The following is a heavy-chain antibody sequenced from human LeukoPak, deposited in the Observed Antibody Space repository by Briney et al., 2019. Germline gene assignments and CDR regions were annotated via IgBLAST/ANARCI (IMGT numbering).Heavy chain of an antibody. CDR2: IYYSGST. V-gene: IGHV4-59*01. Sequence: SETLSLTCTVSGGSMSPYHWGWIRQPPGTGLEWIGYIYYSGSTNYNPSLKSRVTISVDTSKNQFSLKLSSVTAADTAVYYCARDRGAVAGMDYYYGMDVWGQGTTVTVSS. CDR1: GGSMSPYH. J-gene: IGHJ6*02. CDR3: ARDRGAVAGMDYYYGMDV. D-gene: IGHD6-19*01.